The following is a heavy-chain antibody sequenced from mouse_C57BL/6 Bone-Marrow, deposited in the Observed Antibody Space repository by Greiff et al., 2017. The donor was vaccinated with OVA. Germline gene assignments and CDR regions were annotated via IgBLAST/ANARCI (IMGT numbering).Heavy chain of an antibody. V-gene: IGHV1-19*01. D-gene: IGHD2-5*01. J-gene: IGHJ2*01. Sequence: EVQLQESGPVLVKPGASVKMSCKASGYTFTDYYMNWVKQSHGKSLEWIGVINPYNGGTSYNQKFKGKATLTVDKSSSTAYMELNSLTSEDSAVYYCARYSNYGCEDYWGQGTTLTVSS. CDR3: ARYSNYGCEDY. CDR2: INPYNGGT. CDR1: GYTFTDYY.